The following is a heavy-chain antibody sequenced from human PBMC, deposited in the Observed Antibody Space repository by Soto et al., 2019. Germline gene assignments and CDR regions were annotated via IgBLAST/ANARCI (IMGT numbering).Heavy chain of an antibody. CDR2: INWNGGST. Sequence: EVQLVESGGGVVRPGGSLRLSCAASGFTFADYGMSWVRQAPGKGLEWVSGINWNGGSTTYADSMKGRFTISRDNAKNSLYLQMNSLRAEDTALYHCARIGGYDHRGPFDYWGQGTLVTVSS. CDR1: GFTFADYG. V-gene: IGHV3-20*01. D-gene: IGHD5-12*01. CDR3: ARIGGYDHRGPFDY. J-gene: IGHJ4*02.